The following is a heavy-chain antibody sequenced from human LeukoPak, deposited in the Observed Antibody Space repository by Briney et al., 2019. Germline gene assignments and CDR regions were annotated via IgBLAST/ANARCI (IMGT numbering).Heavy chain of an antibody. CDR2: IRVSDGAR. CDR1: GFNFPTYA. Sequence: GGSLRLSCAASGFNFPTYAMQWVRQAPGKGLEWVSSIRVSDGARFYADSVKGRFTTSRDNSKNTLYLQMNSLRAEDTAVYYCAKDDTMIVVAEDSWGQGTMVTVSS. D-gene: IGHD3-22*01. CDR3: AKDDTMIVVAEDS. J-gene: IGHJ3*01. V-gene: IGHV3-23*01.